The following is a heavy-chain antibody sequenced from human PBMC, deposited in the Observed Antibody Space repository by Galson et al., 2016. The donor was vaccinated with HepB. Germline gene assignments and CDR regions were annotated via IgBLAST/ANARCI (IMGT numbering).Heavy chain of an antibody. CDR1: GFAFSSHG. J-gene: IGHJ4*02. CDR2: IWSDGSNK. Sequence: SLRLSCAASGFAFSSHGLYWVRQAPGKGLEWVSVIWSDGSNKYYADSVKGRFTISRDNSKNTLYLQMTSLRDEDTAVYYCAREGHYSAWFVIDYWGQGTLVTVSS. D-gene: IGHD6-19*01. CDR3: AREGHYSAWFVIDY. V-gene: IGHV3-33*01.